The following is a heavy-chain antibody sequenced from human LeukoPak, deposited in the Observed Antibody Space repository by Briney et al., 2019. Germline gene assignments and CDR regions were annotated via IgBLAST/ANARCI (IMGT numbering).Heavy chain of an antibody. J-gene: IGHJ4*02. D-gene: IGHD4-17*01. CDR3: ARQNTVTSWSFDY. V-gene: IGHV4-31*03. Sequence: SQTLSLTCTVSGGSISSGDYYWSWIRQHPGKGLEWIGYIYYSGSTYYNPSLKSRVTISVDTSKNQFSLKLSSVTAADTAVYYCARQNTVTSWSFDYWGQGTLVTVSS. CDR1: GGSISSGDYY. CDR2: IYYSGST.